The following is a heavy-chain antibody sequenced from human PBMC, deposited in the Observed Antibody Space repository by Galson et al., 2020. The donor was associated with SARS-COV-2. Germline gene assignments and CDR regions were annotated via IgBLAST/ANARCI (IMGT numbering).Heavy chain of an antibody. D-gene: IGHD2-21*01. CDR1: GGSARGGTYY. J-gene: IGHJ4*02. CDR3: ARGKGVMIQGTGFDY. Sequence: SETLSLTCTVSGGSARGGTYYWSWIRQPPGKGLEWIGYIFYTGSTNYNPSLKSRVTISVDTPKNQFSLKLSSVTAADTAVYYCARGKGVMIQGTGFDYWGQGTLVTVSS. CDR2: IFYTGST. V-gene: IGHV4-61*01.